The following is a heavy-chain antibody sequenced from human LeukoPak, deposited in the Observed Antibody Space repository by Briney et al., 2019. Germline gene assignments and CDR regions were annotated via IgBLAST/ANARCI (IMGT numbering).Heavy chain of an antibody. CDR2: INRDGSVK. CDR3: SSGDVFNY. Sequence: PGGSLRLSRAASGFTFSSSWMTWVRQAPGKGLEWVANINRDGSVKQYVDSVKGRFTISRDNAKNSLYLQMNSLRVEDTAVYYCSSGDVFNYWGQGTLVTVSS. D-gene: IGHD4-17*01. CDR1: GFTFSSSW. V-gene: IGHV3-7*01. J-gene: IGHJ4*02.